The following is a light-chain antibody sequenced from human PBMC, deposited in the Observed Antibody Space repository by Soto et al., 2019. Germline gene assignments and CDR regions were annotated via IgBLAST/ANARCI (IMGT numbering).Light chain of an antibody. Sequence: QFVLAQHASVSGAPGQSIPISCTGTNVFVGSFSLVSWYQQHPGKAPKVMISEGHRRPSGVPDRFSCSTSVNSASLTISGLQADDEADYYCCLYIDATTYVLGAGTKVTVL. CDR3: CLYIDATTYV. CDR1: NVFVGSFSL. CDR2: EGH. J-gene: IGLJ1*01. V-gene: IGLV2-23*01.